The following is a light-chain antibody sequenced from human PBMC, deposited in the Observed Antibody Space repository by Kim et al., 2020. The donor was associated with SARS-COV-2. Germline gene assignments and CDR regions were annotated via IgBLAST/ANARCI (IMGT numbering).Light chain of an antibody. Sequence: KVSIHCSGSNYNSGVNFVYWYQHLPGTAPRLLMSRNNQRPSGVPDRFSGFESGTSAFLAINGLRSEDEGDYYCAAWDDSLSVRWVFGGGTQLTVL. CDR3: AAWDDSLSVRWV. V-gene: IGLV1-47*01. CDR1: NYNSGVNF. J-gene: IGLJ3*02. CDR2: RNN.